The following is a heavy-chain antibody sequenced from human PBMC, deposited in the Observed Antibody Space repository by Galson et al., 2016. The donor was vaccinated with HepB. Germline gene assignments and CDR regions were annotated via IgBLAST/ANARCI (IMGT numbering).Heavy chain of an antibody. D-gene: IGHD2-15*01. J-gene: IGHJ3*02. CDR3: AREHIVVPLAFDI. V-gene: IGHV1-18*01. CDR1: GYTFTSYG. CDR2: INAYSGNT. Sequence: SVKVSCKASGYTFTSYGVSWVRQAPGQGLEWLGWINAYSGNTRYAQKLRGRVTMTTDTSTSTVYMELRSLRSDDTAVYYCAREHIVVPLAFDIWGQGTMVTVSS.